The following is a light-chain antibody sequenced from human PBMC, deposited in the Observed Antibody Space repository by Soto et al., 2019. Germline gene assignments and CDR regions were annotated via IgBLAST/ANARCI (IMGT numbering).Light chain of an antibody. V-gene: IGKV3-15*01. CDR2: GAS. CDR1: QSVSSN. Sequence: EIVMTQSPATLSVSPGERATLSCRASQSVSSNLAWYQQKPGQAPRLLIYGASTRATGIPARFTGSGSGTEFTLTISSLQSADFSMYYCQQYNNWPPYTFGQGTNLEIK. J-gene: IGKJ2*01. CDR3: QQYNNWPPYT.